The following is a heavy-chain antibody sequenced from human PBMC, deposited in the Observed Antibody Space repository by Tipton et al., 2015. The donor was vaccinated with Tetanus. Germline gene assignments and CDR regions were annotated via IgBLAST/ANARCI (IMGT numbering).Heavy chain of an antibody. V-gene: IGHV4-59*01. CDR1: GASIRSYY. J-gene: IGHJ2*01. CDR2: IYYNGST. Sequence: TLSLTCSVSGASIRSYYWNWIRQVPGKGLEWIGHIYYNGSTKYNPSLKSRVTVSLDTSKKHFSLRLSSVTAADTAVYYCARGGLCVGPACAGISPLLDVWGRGTLVTVSS. D-gene: IGHD2-15*01. CDR3: ARGGLCVGPACAGISPLLDV.